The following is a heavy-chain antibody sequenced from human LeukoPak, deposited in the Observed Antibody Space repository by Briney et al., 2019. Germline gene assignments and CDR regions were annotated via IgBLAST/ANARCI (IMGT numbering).Heavy chain of an antibody. Sequence: PGGSLRLSCEASGLPFSTYRMIWVRESPGKCLEWLSYISSNSGTVNYANSVKGRFTISRDNARSSLYLQMDSLTVEDTAVYFCARVSPYDEGHWGQGTLVTVSP. J-gene: IGHJ4*01. CDR1: GLPFSTYR. V-gene: IGHV3-48*01. CDR2: ISSNSGTV. CDR3: ARVSPYDEGH. D-gene: IGHD5-12*01.